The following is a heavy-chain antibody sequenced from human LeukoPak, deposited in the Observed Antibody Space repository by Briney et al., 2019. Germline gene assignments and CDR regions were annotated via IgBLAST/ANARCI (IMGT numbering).Heavy chain of an antibody. CDR1: GFTVSSNY. CDR3: ARGPLLYYYGSGSYGFDY. Sequence: GGSLRLSCAASGFTVSSNYMSWVRQAPGKGLEWVSVIYSGGSTYYADSVKGRFTISRDNSKNTLYLQMNSLRAEDTAVYYCARGPLLYYYGSGSYGFDYWGQGTLVTVSS. D-gene: IGHD3-10*01. J-gene: IGHJ4*02. CDR2: IYSGGST. V-gene: IGHV3-66*01.